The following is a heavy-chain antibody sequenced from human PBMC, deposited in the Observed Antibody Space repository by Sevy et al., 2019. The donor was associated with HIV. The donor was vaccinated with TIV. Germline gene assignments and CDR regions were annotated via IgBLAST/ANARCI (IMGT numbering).Heavy chain of an antibody. V-gene: IGHV4-61*01. CDR2: IYYSGST. J-gene: IGHJ4*02. Sequence: SETLSLTCTVSGGSVSSGSYYWSWIRQPPGKGLEWIGYIYYSGSTNYNPSLKSRVTISVDTSKNQFSLKLSSVTAADTAVYYYASTRGRWLQLDYWGQGTLVTVSS. CDR1: GGSVSSGSYY. CDR3: ASTRGRWLQLDY. D-gene: IGHD3-16*01.